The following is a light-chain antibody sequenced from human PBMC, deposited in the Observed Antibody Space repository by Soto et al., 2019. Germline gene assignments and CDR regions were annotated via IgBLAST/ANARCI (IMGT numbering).Light chain of an antibody. Sequence: QLVLTQSPSASASLGASVKLTCTLSSGHSNYAIAWHQQQPEKGPRYLMKLNSDGSHSKGDGIPDRFSGSSSGAERYLTISRLQSEDEADYYCQTWGTGLYVVFGGGTKLTVL. CDR2: LNSDGSH. V-gene: IGLV4-69*01. CDR1: SGHSNYA. CDR3: QTWGTGLYVV. J-gene: IGLJ2*01.